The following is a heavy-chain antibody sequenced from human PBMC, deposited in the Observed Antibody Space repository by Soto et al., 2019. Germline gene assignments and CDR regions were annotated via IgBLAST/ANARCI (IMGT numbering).Heavy chain of an antibody. CDR3: ASDSGYSSGWYRGHDAFDI. CDR1: GYTFTSYA. Sequence: ASVKVSCKASGYTFTSYAMHWVRQAPGQRLEWMGWINAGNGNTKYSQKFQGRATITRDTSASTAYMELSSLRSEDTAVYYCASDSGYSSGWYRGHDAFDIWGQGTMVTVSS. J-gene: IGHJ3*02. D-gene: IGHD6-19*01. CDR2: INAGNGNT. V-gene: IGHV1-3*01.